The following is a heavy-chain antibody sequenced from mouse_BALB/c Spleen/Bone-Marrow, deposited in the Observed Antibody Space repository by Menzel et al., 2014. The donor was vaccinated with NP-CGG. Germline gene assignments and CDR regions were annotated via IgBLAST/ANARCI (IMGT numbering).Heavy chain of an antibody. CDR2: IWGDGST. Sequence: VQVVESGPGLVAPSQSLSITCTVSGFSLTGYGVNWVRQPPGKGLEWLGMIWGDGSTDYNSALKSRLSISKENSKSQVFLKMNSLQTDDTARYYCARGPHYYAMDYWGQGTSVTVSP. J-gene: IGHJ4*01. V-gene: IGHV2-6-7*01. CDR1: GFSLTGYG. CDR3: ARGPHYYAMDY.